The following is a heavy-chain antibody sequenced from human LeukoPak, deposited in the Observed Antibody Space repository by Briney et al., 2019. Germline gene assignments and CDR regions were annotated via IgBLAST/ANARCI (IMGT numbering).Heavy chain of an antibody. Sequence: SVKVSCKAPGGTFSSYAISWVRQAPGQGLEWMGRIIPIFGIANYAQKFQGRVTITADKSTSTAYMELSSLRSEDTAVYYCASSPVEYFQHWGQGTLVTVSS. V-gene: IGHV1-69*04. CDR2: IIPIFGIA. CDR1: GGTFSSYA. CDR3: ASSPVEYFQH. J-gene: IGHJ1*01.